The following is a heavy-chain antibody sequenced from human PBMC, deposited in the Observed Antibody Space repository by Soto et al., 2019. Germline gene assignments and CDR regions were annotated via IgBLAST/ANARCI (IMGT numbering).Heavy chain of an antibody. CDR3: ARARGNDWYSDY. J-gene: IGHJ4*02. Sequence: GGSLRLSCAASGFTFDDYAMHWVRQAPGKGLEWVSGISWNSGSIGYADSVKGRFTISRDNAKNSLSLQMTSLRAEDTAVYHCARARGNDWYSDYWGQGTMVTVSS. D-gene: IGHD2-21*02. V-gene: IGHV3-9*01. CDR2: ISWNSGSI. CDR1: GFTFDDYA.